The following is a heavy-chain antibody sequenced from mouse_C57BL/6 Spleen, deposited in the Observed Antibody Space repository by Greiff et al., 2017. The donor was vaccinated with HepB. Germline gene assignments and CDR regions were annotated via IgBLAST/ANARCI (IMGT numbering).Heavy chain of an antibody. D-gene: IGHD3-2*02. V-gene: IGHV1-82*01. CDR1: GYAFSSSW. CDR2: IYPGDGDT. Sequence: QVQLKESGPELVKPGASVKISCKASGYAFSSSWMNWVKQRPGKGLEWIGRIYPGDGDTNYNGKFKGKATLTADKSSSTAYMQLSSLTSEDSAVYFCARSQQLRLRPEFAYWGQGTLVTVSA. J-gene: IGHJ3*01. CDR3: ARSQQLRLRPEFAY.